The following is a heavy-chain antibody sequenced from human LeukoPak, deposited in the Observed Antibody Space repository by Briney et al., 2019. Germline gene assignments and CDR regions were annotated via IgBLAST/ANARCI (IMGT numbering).Heavy chain of an antibody. J-gene: IGHJ4*02. CDR1: GFTFSSYS. CDR2: ISSSSSYI. D-gene: IGHD6-6*01. V-gene: IGHV3-21*01. CDR3: ARESIAALEPFSHFDY. Sequence: PGGSLRLSCAASGFTFSSYSMNWVRQAPGKGLEWVSSISSSSSYIYYADSVKGRFTISRDNAKNSLYLQMNSLRAEDTAVYYCARESIAALEPFSHFDYWGQGTLVTVSS.